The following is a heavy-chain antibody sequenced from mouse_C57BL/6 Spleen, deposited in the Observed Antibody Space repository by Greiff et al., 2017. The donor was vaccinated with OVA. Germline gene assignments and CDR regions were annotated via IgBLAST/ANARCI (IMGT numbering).Heavy chain of an antibody. D-gene: IGHD1-1*01. J-gene: IGHJ4*01. CDR1: GYTFTSYW. CDR2: IDPSDSGT. V-gene: IGHV1-52*01. CDR3: ARRDYYGDAMDY. Sequence: VQLQQPGAELVRPGSSVKLSCKASGYTFTSYWMHWVKQRPIQGLEWIGNIDPSDSGTHYNQKFKDKATLTVDKSSSTAYMQLSSLTSEDSAVYYCARRDYYGDAMDYWGQGTSVTVSS.